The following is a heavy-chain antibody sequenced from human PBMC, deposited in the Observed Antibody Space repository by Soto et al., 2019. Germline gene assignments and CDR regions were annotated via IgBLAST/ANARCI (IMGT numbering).Heavy chain of an antibody. Sequence: EVQRVESGGGLVQPGGSLRLSCTASGFTFSSYWMHWVRQAPGKGLVWVSRINSDGSSTSYADSVKGRFTISRDNAKNTLYLQMNSLRAEDTAVYYCARDATGSGWSSYYFDYWGQGTLVTVSS. CDR3: ARDATGSGWSSYYFDY. J-gene: IGHJ4*02. CDR2: INSDGSST. D-gene: IGHD6-19*01. V-gene: IGHV3-74*01. CDR1: GFTFSSYW.